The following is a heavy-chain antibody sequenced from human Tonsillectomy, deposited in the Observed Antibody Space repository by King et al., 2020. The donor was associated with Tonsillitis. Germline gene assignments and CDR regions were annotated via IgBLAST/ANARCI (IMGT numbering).Heavy chain of an antibody. CDR2: INSDGIST. D-gene: IGHD4-11*01. J-gene: IGHJ3*02. CDR3: ARSDYSKDAFDI. CDR1: GFTFSSYW. Sequence: VQLVESGGGLVQPGGALRLSCAASGFTFSSYWMHWFRQAPGKGRVWVSRINSDGISTSYADSVKGRFTISRDNAKNTLYLQMNSLRAEDTAVYYCARSDYSKDAFDIWGQGTMVTVSS. V-gene: IGHV3-74*01.